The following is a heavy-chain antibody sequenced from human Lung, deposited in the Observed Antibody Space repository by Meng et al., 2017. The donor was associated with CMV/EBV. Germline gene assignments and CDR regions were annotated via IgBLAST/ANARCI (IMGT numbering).Heavy chain of an antibody. CDR2: IYHSGGT. J-gene: IGHJ4*02. V-gene: IGHV4-4*02. CDR1: GGSISISTW. Sequence: QMQLKDAGPGLVKPSGTLSLTCAVSGGSISISTWWSWVRQPPGKGLEWIGEIYHSGGTNYNPSLRGRVTISLDKSKNQFSLTLRSVTAADTAVYYCARDPYATGWAGWGQGTLVTVSS. CDR3: ARDPYATGWAG. D-gene: IGHD6-19*01.